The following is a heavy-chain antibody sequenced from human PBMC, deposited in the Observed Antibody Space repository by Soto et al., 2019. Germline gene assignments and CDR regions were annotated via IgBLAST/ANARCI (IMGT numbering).Heavy chain of an antibody. Sequence: GGSLRLSCAASGFTFSSYSMNWVRQAPGKGLEWVSYISTCSSTIYYAVFVKGRFTISRDNAKNSLFLKMNSLRAEDTAVYFCARDWKRITIFGVATRAFDIWGQGTMVTVSS. D-gene: IGHD3-3*01. V-gene: IGHV3-48*01. CDR3: ARDWKRITIFGVATRAFDI. J-gene: IGHJ3*02. CDR1: GFTFSSYS. CDR2: ISTCSSTI.